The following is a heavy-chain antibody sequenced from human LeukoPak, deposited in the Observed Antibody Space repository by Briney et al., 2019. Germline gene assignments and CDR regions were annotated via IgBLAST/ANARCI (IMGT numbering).Heavy chain of an antibody. CDR1: GFTFDDYA. V-gene: IGHV3-9*01. J-gene: IGHJ4*02. Sequence: PGGSLRLSCAASGFTFDDYAMHWVRQAPGKGLEWVSGISWNSGSIGYADSVKGRFTISRDNAKNSLYLQMNSLRAEDTALYYCARTGHYYFDYWGQGTLVTVSS. D-gene: IGHD3-10*01. CDR2: ISWNSGSI. CDR3: ARTGHYYFDY.